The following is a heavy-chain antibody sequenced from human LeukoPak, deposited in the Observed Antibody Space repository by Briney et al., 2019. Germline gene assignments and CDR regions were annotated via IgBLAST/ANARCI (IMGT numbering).Heavy chain of an antibody. CDR1: VFTFSNYW. V-gene: IGHV3-74*01. CDR3: ARGGTYSFDY. Sequence: PGGSLRLSCAASVFTFSNYWMHWVRQAPGKGLVWVSRVHSDGRSTTYADSVKGRFTISRDNAKNTLYLQMNSLRVEDTAVYYCARGGTYSFDYWGQGTLVTVSS. D-gene: IGHD1-26*01. CDR2: VHSDGRST. J-gene: IGHJ4*02.